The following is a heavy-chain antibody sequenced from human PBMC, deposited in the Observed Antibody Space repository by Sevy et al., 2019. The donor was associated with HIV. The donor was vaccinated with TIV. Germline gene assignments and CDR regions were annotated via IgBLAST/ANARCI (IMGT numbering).Heavy chain of an antibody. D-gene: IGHD3-10*01. CDR1: GFTFSRYS. V-gene: IGHV3-48*02. CDR3: AGGKLFGTTGSRGEVEYFQH. CDR2: ISSSGTNI. J-gene: IGHJ1*01. Sequence: GGSLRLSCAASGFTFSRYSVNWVRQAPGKGLEWVSYISSSGTNIYYGSSVKGRFTISRDNAKNSLYLQMNSLRDEDTTTYYCAGGKLFGTTGSRGEVEYFQHWGQGTLVTVSS.